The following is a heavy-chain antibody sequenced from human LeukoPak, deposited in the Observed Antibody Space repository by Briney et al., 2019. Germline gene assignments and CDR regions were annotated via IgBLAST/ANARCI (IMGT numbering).Heavy chain of an antibody. CDR2: IWYDASNK. CDR1: GFTFSNYA. J-gene: IGHJ4*02. CDR3: ARVFSGSGSSGSFDC. D-gene: IGHD3-3*01. V-gene: IGHV3-33*01. Sequence: GGSLRLSCTASGFTFSNYAMHWVRQAPGKGLEWLAVIWYDASNKYYAESVKGRFTISRDNSKNTLYLQMNSLKAEDTAVYYCARVFSGSGSSGSFDCWGQGTLVTVSS.